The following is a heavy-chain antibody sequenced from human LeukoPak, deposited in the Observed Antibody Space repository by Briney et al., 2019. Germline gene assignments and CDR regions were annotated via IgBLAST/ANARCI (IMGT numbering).Heavy chain of an antibody. Sequence: ASVKVSSKASGYTFTSYGISWVRQAPGQGLDWMGWISPVNGRTDYAQKFQGRITMTKDTSTSTAYMHLRNLRSDDTAVYYCARDVGAWWFDSWGQGTLITVSS. CDR2: ISPVNGRT. CDR1: GYTFTSYG. V-gene: IGHV1-18*01. D-gene: IGHD3-16*01. J-gene: IGHJ5*01. CDR3: ARDVGAWWFDS.